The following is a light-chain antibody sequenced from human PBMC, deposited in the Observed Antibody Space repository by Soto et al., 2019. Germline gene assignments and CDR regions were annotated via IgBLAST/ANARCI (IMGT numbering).Light chain of an antibody. Sequence: QSVLTQPPSVSAAPGQKVTISCSGSTSNIGNNYVSWFQQLPGTAPKLLICENDKRPSGIPDRFSGSTSGTSATLGITGLQIGDEADYYCGTWDSSLSGYGFATGTKVTVL. V-gene: IGLV1-51*02. J-gene: IGLJ1*01. CDR2: END. CDR1: TSNIGNNY. CDR3: GTWDSSLSGYG.